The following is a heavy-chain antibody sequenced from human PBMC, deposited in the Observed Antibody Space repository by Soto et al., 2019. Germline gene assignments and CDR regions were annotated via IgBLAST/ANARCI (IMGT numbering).Heavy chain of an antibody. CDR1: GGSVSGDY. CDR2: INHSGST. V-gene: IGHV4-34*01. Sequence: PSEALSLTCAVYGGSVSGDYWSWIRQPPGKGLEWIGEINHSGSTNYNPSLKSRVTISVDTSKNQFSLKLSSVTAADTAVYYCASLIMVRGVIISRGMDVWGQGTTVTVSS. D-gene: IGHD3-10*01. CDR3: ASLIMVRGVIISRGMDV. J-gene: IGHJ6*02.